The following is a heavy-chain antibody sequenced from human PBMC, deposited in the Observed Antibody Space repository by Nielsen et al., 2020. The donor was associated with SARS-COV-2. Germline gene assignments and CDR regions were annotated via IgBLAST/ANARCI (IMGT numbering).Heavy chain of an antibody. CDR1: GGTFSSYA. D-gene: IGHD3-22*01. V-gene: IGHV1-24*01. J-gene: IGHJ4*02. CDR3: ATVNYYYDSSGYYSFDY. CDR2: FDPEDGET. Sequence: ASVKVSCKASGGTFSSYAISWVRQAPGKGLEWMGGFDPEDGETIYAQKFQGRVTMTEDTSTDTAYMELSSLRSEDTAVYYCATVNYYYDSSGYYSFDYWGQGTLVTVSS.